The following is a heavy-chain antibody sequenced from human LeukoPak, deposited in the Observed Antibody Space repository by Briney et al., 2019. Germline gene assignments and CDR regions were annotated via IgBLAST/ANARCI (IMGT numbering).Heavy chain of an antibody. CDR2: IYFTGST. Sequence: SETLSLTCTVSGGSISNKNFYWGWIRQPPGKGLEWVGGIYFTGSTYYHPSLESRVTISVDTSKNQFSLKVSSVTAADTAVYHCAKSRGRGSFDPWGQGTLVIVSS. CDR1: GGSISNKNFY. J-gene: IGHJ5*02. CDR3: AKSRGRGSFDP. D-gene: IGHD5-24*01. V-gene: IGHV4-39*01.